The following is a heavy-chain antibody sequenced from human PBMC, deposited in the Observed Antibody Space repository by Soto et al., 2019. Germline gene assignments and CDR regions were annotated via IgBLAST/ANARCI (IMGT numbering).Heavy chain of an antibody. J-gene: IGHJ4*02. CDR1: GFTFSSYA. CDR3: AKAVSTSWSGYYTVDY. CDR2: ISGSGGST. D-gene: IGHD3-3*01. V-gene: IGHV3-23*01. Sequence: GGSLRISCAASGFTFSSYAMSWVRQAPGKGLEWVSAISGSGGSTYYADSVKGRFTISRDNSKNTLYLQMNSLRAEDTAVYYCAKAVSTSWSGYYTVDYWGQGTLLTVSS.